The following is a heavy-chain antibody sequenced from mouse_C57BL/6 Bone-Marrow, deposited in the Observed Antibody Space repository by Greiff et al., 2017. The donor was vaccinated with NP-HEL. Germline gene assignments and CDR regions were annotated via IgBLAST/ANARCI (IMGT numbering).Heavy chain of an antibody. CDR3: ARWAGAWFAY. Sequence: QVHVKQSGAELVKPGASVKLSCKASGYTFTSYWMHWVKQRPGQGLEWIGMIHPNSGSTNYNEKFKSKATLTVDKSSSTAYMQLSSLTSEDSAVYYCARWAGAWFAYWGQGTLVTVSA. V-gene: IGHV1-64*01. D-gene: IGHD3-3*01. CDR2: IHPNSGST. J-gene: IGHJ3*01. CDR1: GYTFTSYW.